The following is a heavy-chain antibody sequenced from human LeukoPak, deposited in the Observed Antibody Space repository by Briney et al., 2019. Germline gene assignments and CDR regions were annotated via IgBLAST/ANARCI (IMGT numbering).Heavy chain of an antibody. CDR3: AKDYYDSLNGDY. CDR2: IRYDGDNK. D-gene: IGHD3-22*01. CDR1: GFTFSNYG. Sequence: GGSLRLSCGASGFTFSNYGMLWVRQAPGKGLEWVAFIRYDGDNKLYADSMKGRFTISRDNSKNTLYLQMNSLRAEDTAVYYCAKDYYDSLNGDYWGQGTLVTVSS. V-gene: IGHV3-30*02. J-gene: IGHJ4*02.